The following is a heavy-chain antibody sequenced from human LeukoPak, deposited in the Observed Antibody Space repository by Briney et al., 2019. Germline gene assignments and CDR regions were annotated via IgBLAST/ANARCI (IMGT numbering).Heavy chain of an antibody. CDR2: IYYSGST. CDR1: GGSISSSSYY. Sequence: SETLSLTCSVSGGSISSSSYYWGWIRQPPGKGLEWIGGIYYSGSTYYNPSLKSRVTISVDTSKNQFSLKLNSVTAADTAVYYCARKAPYYYDGSGPLGTYYFDYWGQGTLVTVSS. V-gene: IGHV4-39*07. J-gene: IGHJ4*02. D-gene: IGHD3-22*01. CDR3: ARKAPYYYDGSGPLGTYYFDY.